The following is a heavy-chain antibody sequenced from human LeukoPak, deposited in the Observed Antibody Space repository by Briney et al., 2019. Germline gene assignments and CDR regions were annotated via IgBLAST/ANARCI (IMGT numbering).Heavy chain of an antibody. J-gene: IGHJ4*02. V-gene: IGHV4-34*01. CDR3: ASGEVTFDY. D-gene: IGHD2-21*02. CDR1: GGSFSGYY. Sequence: SETLSLTCAVYGGSFSGYYWSWIRQPPGKGLEWIGEINHSGSTNYNPSLKSRVTISVDTSKNQFSLKLSSVTAADTAVYYCASGEVTFDYWGQGTLVTVSS. CDR2: INHSGST.